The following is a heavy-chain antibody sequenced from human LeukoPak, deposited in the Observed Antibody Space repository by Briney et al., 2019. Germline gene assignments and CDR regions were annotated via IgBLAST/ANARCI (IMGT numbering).Heavy chain of an antibody. J-gene: IGHJ4*02. CDR3: TRAVYFGSAAHPAYF. D-gene: IGHD3-10*01. Sequence: GGSLRLSCTASGFTFGDYTMSWFRQAPGKGLEWVSFIRSLAYGGTTEYAASVEGRFTISRDDSKSIAYMQMNSLKTEDTAVYYCTRAVYFGSAAHPAYFWGQGTLVTVSS. V-gene: IGHV3-49*03. CDR1: GFTFGDYT. CDR2: IRSLAYGGTT.